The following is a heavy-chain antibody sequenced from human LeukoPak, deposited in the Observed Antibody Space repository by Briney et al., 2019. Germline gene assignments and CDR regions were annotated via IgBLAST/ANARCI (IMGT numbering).Heavy chain of an antibody. D-gene: IGHD5-12*01. CDR3: ARFSKRDVACDY. V-gene: IGHV1-18*01. CDR2: ISAYNGNT. Sequence: ASVKVSCKASGYTFTSYGISWVRQAPGQGLGWMGWISAYNGNTNYAQKLQGRVTMTTDTSTSTAYMELRSLRSDDTAVYYCARFSKRDVACDYWGQGTLVTVSS. J-gene: IGHJ4*02. CDR1: GYTFTSYG.